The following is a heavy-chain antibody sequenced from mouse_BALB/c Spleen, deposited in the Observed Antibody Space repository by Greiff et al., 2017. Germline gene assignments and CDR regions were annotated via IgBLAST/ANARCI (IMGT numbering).Heavy chain of an antibody. J-gene: IGHJ2*01. D-gene: IGHD2-4*01. Sequence: VQLKESGAELVKPGASVKLSCTASGFNIKDTYMHWVKQRPEQGLEWIGRIDPANGNTKYDPKFQGKATITADTSSNTAYLQLSSLTSEDTAVYYCAREGIYYDPFDYWGQGTTLTVSS. CDR1: GFNIKDTY. CDR2: IDPANGNT. V-gene: IGHV14-3*02. CDR3: AREGIYYDPFDY.